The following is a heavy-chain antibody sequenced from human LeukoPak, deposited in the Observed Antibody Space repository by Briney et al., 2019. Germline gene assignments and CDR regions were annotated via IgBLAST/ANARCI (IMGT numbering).Heavy chain of an antibody. D-gene: IGHD2-15*01. CDR1: GGSFSGYY. CDR3: ARGGHCSGGSCYEPDFDC. J-gene: IGHJ4*02. V-gene: IGHV4-34*01. Sequence: SETLSLTCAVYGGSFSGYYWSWIRQPPGKGLEWIGEINHSGSTNYNPSLKSRVTISVDTSKNQFSLKLSSVTAADTAVYYCARGGHCSGGSCYEPDFDCWGQGTLVTVSS. CDR2: INHSGST.